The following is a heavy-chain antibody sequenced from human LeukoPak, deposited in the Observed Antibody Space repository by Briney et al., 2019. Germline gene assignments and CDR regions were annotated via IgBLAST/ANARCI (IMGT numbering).Heavy chain of an antibody. Sequence: SETLSLTCAVYGGSFSGYYWSWIRQPPGKGLEWIGEINHSGSTNFNPSLKSRVTISVDTSKNPFSLKLSSVTAADTAVYYCARGRRGLGIGFWSGLPGYWYMDVWGKGTTVTVSS. CDR3: ARGRRGLGIGFWSGLPGYWYMDV. CDR2: INHSGST. CDR1: GGSFSGYY. J-gene: IGHJ6*03. V-gene: IGHV4-34*01. D-gene: IGHD3-3*01.